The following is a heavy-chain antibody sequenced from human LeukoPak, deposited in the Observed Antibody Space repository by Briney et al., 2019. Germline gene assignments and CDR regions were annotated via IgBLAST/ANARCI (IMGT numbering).Heavy chain of an antibody. D-gene: IGHD5-18*01. V-gene: IGHV3-49*04. CDR1: RFTFGDHA. Sequence: GGPLRLSCTASRFTFGDHAMSWVRQAPGKGLEWVGFIRSKAYGGTTEYAASVKGRFTISRDDSKSIAYLQMNSLKTEDTAVYYCTRGPIPLWLYYGMDVWGQGTTVIVSS. J-gene: IGHJ6*02. CDR3: TRGPIPLWLYYGMDV. CDR2: IRSKAYGGTT.